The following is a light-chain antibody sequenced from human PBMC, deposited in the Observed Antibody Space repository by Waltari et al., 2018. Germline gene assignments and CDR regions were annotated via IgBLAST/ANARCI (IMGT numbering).Light chain of an antibody. J-gene: IGLJ2*01. Sequence: FILTQPHSVSESPGETVNLSCTRRTGNHATNHVQWYQQRPGSAPTKVIYEDNQRPSGVPDRFSGSIDSSSNSASLIISGLKAEDEADYYCQSFDSSHVVFGGGTKLTVL. V-gene: IGLV6-57*03. CDR1: TGNHATNH. CDR3: QSFDSSHVV. CDR2: EDN.